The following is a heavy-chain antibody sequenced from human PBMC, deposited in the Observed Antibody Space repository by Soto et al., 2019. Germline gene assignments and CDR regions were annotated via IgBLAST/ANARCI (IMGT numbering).Heavy chain of an antibody. Sequence: PSDTLTLTCAVYGGSFSGYYWSWIRQPPGKVLEWIGEINHRRCINYNPSRKSRVTTSVDTATNQLSLKLSSVTAADTAVYYCAGYCSSTSCNPYYYYYYMDVWGKGTTVTVSS. V-gene: IGHV4-34*01. D-gene: IGHD2-2*01. CDR1: GGSFSGYY. CDR2: INHRRCI. J-gene: IGHJ6*03. CDR3: AGYCSSTSCNPYYYYYYMDV.